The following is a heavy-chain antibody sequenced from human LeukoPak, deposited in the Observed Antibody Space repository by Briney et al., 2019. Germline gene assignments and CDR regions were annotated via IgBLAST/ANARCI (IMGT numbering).Heavy chain of an antibody. Sequence: PGGSLRLSCAASGFTVSSSYMSWVRQAPGQGLEWVSILYSGDNTYYADSVRGRFTISRDNSNNALYLQMDSLRAEDTAVYYCANWIGSSSRDYWGQGTLVTVSS. V-gene: IGHV3-53*01. CDR3: ANWIGSSSRDY. D-gene: IGHD6-6*01. J-gene: IGHJ4*02. CDR2: LYSGDNT. CDR1: GFTVSSSY.